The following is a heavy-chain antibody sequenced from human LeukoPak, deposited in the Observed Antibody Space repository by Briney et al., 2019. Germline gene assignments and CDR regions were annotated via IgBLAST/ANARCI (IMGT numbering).Heavy chain of an antibody. J-gene: IGHJ5*02. D-gene: IGHD4-23*01. CDR2: ISWNSGSI. V-gene: IGHV3-9*01. CDR1: KFTFDDYA. Sequence: PGRSLRLSCAASKFTFDDYAMPWVRQAPGKGLEWVSGISWNSGSIGYADSVKGRFTISRDNAKNSLYLQMNSLRAEDTALYYCAKGGYGGNSRNWFDPWGQGTLVTVSS. CDR3: AKGGYGGNSRNWFDP.